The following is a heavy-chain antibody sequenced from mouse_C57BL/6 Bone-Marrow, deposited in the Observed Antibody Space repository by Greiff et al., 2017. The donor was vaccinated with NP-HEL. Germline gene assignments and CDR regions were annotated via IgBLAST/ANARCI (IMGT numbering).Heavy chain of an antibody. Sequence: QVTLKESGPGILQPSQTLSLTCSFSGFSLSTFGMGVGWIRQPSGQGLEWLAHIWWDDDKYYNPALKSRLSLSKDTSKNQVFLKIANVDTADTATYYCARLLYGNYEAWFAYWGQGTLVTVSA. CDR2: IWWDDDK. CDR3: ARLLYGNYEAWFAY. V-gene: IGHV8-8*01. D-gene: IGHD2-1*01. J-gene: IGHJ3*01. CDR1: GFSLSTFGMG.